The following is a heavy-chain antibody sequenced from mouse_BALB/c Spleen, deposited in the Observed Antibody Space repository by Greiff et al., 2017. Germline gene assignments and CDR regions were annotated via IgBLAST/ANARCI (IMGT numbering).Heavy chain of an antibody. CDR2: IDPENGNT. J-gene: IGHJ3*01. Sequence: VQLQQSGAELVRPGALVKLSCKASGFNIKDYYMHWVKQRPEQGLEWIGWIDPENGNTIYDPKFQGKASITADTSSNTAYLQLSSLTSEDTAVYYCARSYYGNYPLFAYWGQGTLVTVSA. CDR3: ARSYYGNYPLFAY. CDR1: GFNIKDYY. V-gene: IGHV14-1*02. D-gene: IGHD2-1*01.